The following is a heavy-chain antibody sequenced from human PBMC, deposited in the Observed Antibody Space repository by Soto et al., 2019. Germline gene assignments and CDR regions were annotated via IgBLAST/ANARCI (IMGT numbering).Heavy chain of an antibody. CDR1: AASVTSISSD. V-gene: IGHV4-61*01. Sequence: PSQTLSPTCTVSAASVTSISSDWSWIRQPPGKGLEGIGYIYYSGSTNYNPSLKTRVTLSLDTSQTQFSLKLSSVTAAATAVDYSARALVAITLCYYHGMDVWGQGTTVTVSS. CDR3: ARALVAITLCYYHGMDV. CDR2: IYYSGST. D-gene: IGHD5-12*01. J-gene: IGHJ6*02.